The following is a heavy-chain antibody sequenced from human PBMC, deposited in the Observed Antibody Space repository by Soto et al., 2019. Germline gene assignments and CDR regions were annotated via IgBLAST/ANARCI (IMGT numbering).Heavy chain of an antibody. CDR3: ARDPDSSSWQGGWFDP. Sequence: SLTCTVSGGSISSYYWSWIRQPAGKGLEWIGRIYTSGSTNYNPSLKSRVTMSVDTSKNQFSLKLSSVTAADTAVYYCARDPDSSSWQGGWFDPWGQGTLVTVSS. CDR1: GGSISSYY. CDR2: IYTSGST. J-gene: IGHJ5*02. D-gene: IGHD6-13*01. V-gene: IGHV4-4*07.